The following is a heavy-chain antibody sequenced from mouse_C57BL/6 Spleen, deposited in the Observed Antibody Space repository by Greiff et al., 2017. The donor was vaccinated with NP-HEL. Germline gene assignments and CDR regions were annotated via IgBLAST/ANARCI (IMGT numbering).Heavy chain of an antibody. V-gene: IGHV1-69*01. CDR3: ATYGSRRSVNV. Sequence: QVQLKESGAELVMPGASVKLSCKASGYTFTSYWMHWVKQRPGQGLEWIGEIDPSDSYTNYNQKFKGKSTLTVDKSSSTAYMQLSSLTSEDSAVYYCATYGSRRSVNVWGTGTTVTVSS. D-gene: IGHD1-1*01. J-gene: IGHJ1*03. CDR1: GYTFTSYW. CDR2: IDPSDSYT.